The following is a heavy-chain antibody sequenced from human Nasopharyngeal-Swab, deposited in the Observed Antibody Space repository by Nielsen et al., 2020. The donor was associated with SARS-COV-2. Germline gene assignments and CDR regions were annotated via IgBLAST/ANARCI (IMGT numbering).Heavy chain of an antibody. J-gene: IGHJ4*02. D-gene: IGHD6-6*01. CDR1: GGSVSSGSDY. V-gene: IGHV4-61*01. CDR2: IYYSGST. CDR3: ARDQEYSSSSIFYY. Sequence: SETLSLTCTVSGGSVSSGSDYWSWIRQPPGKGLEWTGYIYYSGSTNYNPSLKSRVTISVDTSKNQFSLKLSSVTAADTAVYYCARDQEYSSSSIFYYWGQGTLVTVSS.